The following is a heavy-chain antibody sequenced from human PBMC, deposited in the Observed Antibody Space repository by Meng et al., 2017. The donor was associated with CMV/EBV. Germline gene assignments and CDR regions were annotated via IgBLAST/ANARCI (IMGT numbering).Heavy chain of an antibody. Sequence: SETLSLTCTVSGGSISSSSYYWGWIRQPPGKGLEWIGSIYYSGSTYYNPSLKSRVTISVDTSKKQFSLKLSSVTAADTAVYYCARLAAAGLATLDYWGQGTLVTVSS. CDR3: ARLAAAGLATLDY. V-gene: IGHV4-39*01. CDR2: IYYSGST. CDR1: GGSISSSSYY. J-gene: IGHJ4*02. D-gene: IGHD6-13*01.